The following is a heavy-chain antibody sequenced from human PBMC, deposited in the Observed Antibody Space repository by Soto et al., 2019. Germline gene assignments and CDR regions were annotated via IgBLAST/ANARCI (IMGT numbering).Heavy chain of an antibody. CDR3: ARGTAKYDFWSGYYLEGYGMDV. V-gene: IGHV4-34*01. CDR1: GGSFSGYY. J-gene: IGHJ6*02. CDR2: INHSGST. D-gene: IGHD3-3*01. Sequence: PXETLSLACSVYGGSFSGYYWSWIRQPPGKGLDWIGEINHSGSTNYNPSLKSRVTISVDTSKNQFSLKLSSVTAADTAVYYCARGTAKYDFWSGYYLEGYGMDVWGQGNTVTVSS.